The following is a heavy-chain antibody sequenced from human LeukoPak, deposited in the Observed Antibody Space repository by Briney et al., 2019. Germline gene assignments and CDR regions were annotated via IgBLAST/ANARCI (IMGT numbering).Heavy chain of an antibody. J-gene: IGHJ4*02. CDR2: ISGSGGST. Sequence: GGSLRLSCAASGFTFSSYAMSWVRQAPGKGLEWVSAISGSGGSTYYADSVKGRFTISRDNSKNTLYLQMNNLRAEDTAVYYCAKSVVVVPAAKANWGQGTLVTVSS. CDR3: AKSVVVVPAAKAN. CDR1: GFTFSSYA. V-gene: IGHV3-23*01. D-gene: IGHD2-2*01.